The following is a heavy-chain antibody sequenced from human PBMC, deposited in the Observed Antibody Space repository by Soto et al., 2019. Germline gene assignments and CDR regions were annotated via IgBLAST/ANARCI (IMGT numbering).Heavy chain of an antibody. V-gene: IGHV1-69*01. CDR2: IIPIFGTA. J-gene: IGHJ5*02. Sequence: QVQLVQSGAEVKKPGSSVKVSCKASGGTFSSYAISWVRQAPGQGLEWMGGIIPIFGTANYAQKFQGRVMITADESTSTAYMELSSLRSEDTAVYYCARELNYDILTGYYTWFDPWGQGTLVTVSS. CDR3: ARELNYDILTGYYTWFDP. D-gene: IGHD3-9*01. CDR1: GGTFSSYA.